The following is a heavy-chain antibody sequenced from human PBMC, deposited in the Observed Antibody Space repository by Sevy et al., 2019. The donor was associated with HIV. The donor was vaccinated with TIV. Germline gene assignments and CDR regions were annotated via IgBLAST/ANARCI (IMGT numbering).Heavy chain of an antibody. CDR2: FDPEDGET. Sequence: ASVKVSCKVSGYTLTKLPMHWVRQAPGKGLEWMGGFDPEDGETIYAQKFQGRVTMTEDTSTDTAYMQLSSLRSEDTAVYYCATLDFWNDYPLYGMDLWGQGTTVTVSS. CDR1: GYTLTKLP. CDR3: ATLDFWNDYPLYGMDL. J-gene: IGHJ6*02. D-gene: IGHD3-3*01. V-gene: IGHV1-24*01.